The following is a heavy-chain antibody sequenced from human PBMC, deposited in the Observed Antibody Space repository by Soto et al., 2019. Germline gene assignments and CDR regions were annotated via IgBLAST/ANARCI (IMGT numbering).Heavy chain of an antibody. D-gene: IGHD2-15*01. CDR3: ARVGYCSGGSCYSVYFDY. V-gene: IGHV1-69*13. J-gene: IGHJ4*02. Sequence: SVKVSCKASGGTFSSYAISWVRQAPGQGLEWMGGVIPIFGTANYAQKFQGRVTITADESTSTAYMELSSLRSEDTAVYYCARVGYCSGGSCYSVYFDYWGQGTLVTVSS. CDR2: VIPIFGTA. CDR1: GGTFSSYA.